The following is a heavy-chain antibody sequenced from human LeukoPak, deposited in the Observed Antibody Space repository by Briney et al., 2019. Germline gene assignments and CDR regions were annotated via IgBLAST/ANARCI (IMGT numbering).Heavy chain of an antibody. Sequence: GGPLRLSCAASGFTFSSYGMHWVRQAPGKGLEWVAVIWYDGSNKYYADSVKGRFTISRDNSKNTLYLQMNSLRAEDTAVYYCARDGGYSYGYGFDYWGQGTLVTVSS. V-gene: IGHV3-33*08. CDR3: ARDGGYSYGYGFDY. CDR2: IWYDGSNK. D-gene: IGHD5-18*01. CDR1: GFTFSSYG. J-gene: IGHJ4*02.